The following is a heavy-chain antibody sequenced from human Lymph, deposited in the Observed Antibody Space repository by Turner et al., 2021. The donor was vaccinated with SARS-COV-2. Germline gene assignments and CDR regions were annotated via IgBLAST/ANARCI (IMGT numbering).Heavy chain of an antibody. CDR1: GFTFSSYS. D-gene: IGHD2-15*01. CDR2: ISISSSTI. J-gene: IGHJ6*02. Sequence: EVQLVESGGGLVQPGGSLRLSCAASGFTFSSYSMNWVRQAPGKGLEWVSYISISSSTIYYVDSVKGRFTISRDNAKNSLYLQMNSLRDEDTAVYYCARDRGGYGAYYYGMDVWGQGTTVTVSS. V-gene: IGHV3-48*02. CDR3: ARDRGGYGAYYYGMDV.